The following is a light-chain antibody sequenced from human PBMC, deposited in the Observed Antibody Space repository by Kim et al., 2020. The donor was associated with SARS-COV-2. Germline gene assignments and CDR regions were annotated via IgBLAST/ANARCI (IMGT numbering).Light chain of an antibody. Sequence: ELTQPPSASGTPGQRVTISCSGSSSNIGSNYVYWYQQLPGTAPKLLIYRNNQRPSGVPDRFSGSKFGTSASLAISGLRSADEADYYCAAWDDSLSGPVFGGGTQLTVL. J-gene: IGLJ2*01. CDR1: SSNIGSNY. CDR2: RNN. V-gene: IGLV1-47*01. CDR3: AAWDDSLSGPV.